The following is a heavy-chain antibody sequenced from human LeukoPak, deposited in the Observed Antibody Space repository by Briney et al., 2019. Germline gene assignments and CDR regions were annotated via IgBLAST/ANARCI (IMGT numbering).Heavy chain of an antibody. D-gene: IGHD3-22*01. V-gene: IGHV4-39*07. CDR1: GGSISSSSYY. CDR3: ARGRYYDSSGWAFDI. Sequence: SETLSLTCTVSGGSISSSSYYWGWIRQPPGKGLEWIGEINHSGSTNYNPSLKSRVTISVDTSKNQFSLKLSSVTAADTAVYYCARGRYYDSSGWAFDIWGQGTMVTVSS. CDR2: INHSGST. J-gene: IGHJ3*02.